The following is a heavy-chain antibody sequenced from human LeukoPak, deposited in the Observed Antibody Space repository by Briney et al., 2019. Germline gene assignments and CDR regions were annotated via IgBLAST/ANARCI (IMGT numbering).Heavy chain of an antibody. Sequence: NPSETLSLTCTVSGGSISSSSYYWGWIRQPPGKGLEWIGSIYYSGSTYYNPSLKSRVTISVDTSKNQFSLKLSSVTAADTAVYYCARGGYDSSDNWSDPWGQGTLVTVSS. CDR3: ARGGYDSSDNWSDP. CDR2: IYYSGST. V-gene: IGHV4-39*07. CDR1: GGSISSSSYY. D-gene: IGHD3-22*01. J-gene: IGHJ5*02.